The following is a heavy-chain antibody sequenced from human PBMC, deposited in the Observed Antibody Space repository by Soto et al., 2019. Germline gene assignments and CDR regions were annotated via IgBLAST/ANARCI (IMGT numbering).Heavy chain of an antibody. CDR1: GGTFSSYT. CDR3: ARGTTGPLYCSGGSCYTDYYYYYGMDV. D-gene: IGHD2-15*01. CDR2: IIPILGIA. J-gene: IGHJ6*02. Sequence: SVKVSCKASGGTFSSYTISWVRQAPGQGLKWMGRIIPILGIANYAQKFQGRVTITADKSTSTAYMELSSLRSEDTAVYYCARGTTGPLYCSGGSCYTDYYYYYGMDVWGQGTTVTVSS. V-gene: IGHV1-69*02.